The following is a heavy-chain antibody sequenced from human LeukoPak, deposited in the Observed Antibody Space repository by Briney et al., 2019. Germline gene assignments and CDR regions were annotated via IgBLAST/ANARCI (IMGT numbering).Heavy chain of an antibody. Sequence: PGGSLRLSCAASGFTFDDYAMHWVRQAPGKGLEWVSGISWNSGSIGYADSVKGRFTISRDNAKNSLYLQMNSLRAEDTALYYCAKDYSGSSHLFDYWGQGTLVTVSS. V-gene: IGHV3-9*01. J-gene: IGHJ4*02. CDR1: GFTFDDYA. CDR2: ISWNSGSI. D-gene: IGHD1-26*01. CDR3: AKDYSGSSHLFDY.